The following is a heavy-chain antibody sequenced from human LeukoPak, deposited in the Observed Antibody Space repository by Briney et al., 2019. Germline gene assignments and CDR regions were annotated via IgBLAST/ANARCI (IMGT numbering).Heavy chain of an antibody. Sequence: PSETLSLTCTVSGGSISSYYWSWIRQPPGKGLEWIGYIYYSGSTNYNPSLKSRVTISVDTSKNQFSLKLSSVTAADTAVYYCARSVGRGWLVGLAWFDPWGQGTLVTVSS. D-gene: IGHD6-19*01. CDR1: GGSISSYY. CDR2: IYYSGST. CDR3: ARSVGRGWLVGLAWFDP. V-gene: IGHV4-59*01. J-gene: IGHJ5*02.